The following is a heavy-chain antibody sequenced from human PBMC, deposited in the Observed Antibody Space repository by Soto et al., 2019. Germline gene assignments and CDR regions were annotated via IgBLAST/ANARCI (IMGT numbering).Heavy chain of an antibody. CDR3: ARIGTLDWIDDY. V-gene: IGHV1-69*12. CDR1: GGTFRSYV. CDR2: IIPMYGTT. J-gene: IGHJ4*02. D-gene: IGHD1-1*01. Sequence: QVQLVQSGAQVRKPGYSVKVSCKASGGTFRSYVTSWVRQAPGQGLEWLGGIIPMYGTTYYAQTFQGRVTISADESTSTAFMELSSLRSEDTAVYYCARIGTLDWIDDYWGQGTLVTVSS.